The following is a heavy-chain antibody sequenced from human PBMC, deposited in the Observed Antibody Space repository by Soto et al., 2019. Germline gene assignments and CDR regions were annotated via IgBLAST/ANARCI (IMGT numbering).Heavy chain of an antibody. V-gene: IGHV4-30-4*01. Sequence: SETLSLTCTVSGGSISSGDYYWIWIRQAPGKGLEWIGYIYYSGSTYYNPSLKSRVTISVDTSKNQFSLKLSSVTAADTAVYYCARYYGDYYFDYWGQGTLVTVST. D-gene: IGHD4-17*01. CDR2: IYYSGST. CDR3: ARYYGDYYFDY. J-gene: IGHJ4*02. CDR1: GGSISSGDYY.